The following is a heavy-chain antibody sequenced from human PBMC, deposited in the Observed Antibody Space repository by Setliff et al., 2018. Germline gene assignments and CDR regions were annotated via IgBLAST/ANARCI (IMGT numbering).Heavy chain of an antibody. CDR3: ARAPRYFDPTGSYFDF. CDR1: GGSSSSHY. CDR2: IHYSGTT. Sequence: KPSETLSLTCTVSGGSSSSHYWSWIRQPPGKGLEWIGYIHYSGTTNYNPSLKSRVTLSLDTAKNQFSLELRAVTAADTALYYCARAPRYFDPTGSYFDFWGQGTLVTVS. D-gene: IGHD3-22*01. V-gene: IGHV4-59*11. J-gene: IGHJ4*02.